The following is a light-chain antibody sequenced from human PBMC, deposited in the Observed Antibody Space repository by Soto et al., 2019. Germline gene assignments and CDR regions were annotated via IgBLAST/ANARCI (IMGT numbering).Light chain of an antibody. V-gene: IGKV2-24*01. Sequence: DIVLTQTPLSSPVTLGQPASISCRSSQSLVHSDGNTYLSWFHQRPGQPSTLLIDKVSNRFSGVPDRFSGSGAGTDFTLKINRVEAEDVGIYFCMQATQYRPYTFGQGTKLEIK. CDR1: QSLVHSDGNTY. CDR2: KVS. CDR3: MQATQYRPYT. J-gene: IGKJ2*01.